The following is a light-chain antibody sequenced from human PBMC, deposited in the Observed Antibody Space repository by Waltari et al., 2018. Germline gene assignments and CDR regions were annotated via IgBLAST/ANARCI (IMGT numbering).Light chain of an antibody. CDR1: HDISNY. CDR2: DAS. CDR3: QQYDNLPRT. Sequence: DIQMTQSPSSLSASVGDRVTIPCQASHDISNYLNWYQQKSGKAPKLLIYDASDLETGVPSRFSGSGSGTDFTFTISSLQPEDIAIYYCQQYDNLPRTFGQGTKVEIK. J-gene: IGKJ1*01. V-gene: IGKV1-33*01.